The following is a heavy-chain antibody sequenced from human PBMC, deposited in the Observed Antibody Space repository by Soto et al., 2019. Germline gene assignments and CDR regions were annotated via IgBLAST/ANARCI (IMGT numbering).Heavy chain of an antibody. J-gene: IGHJ6*02. Sequence: EVQLLESGGGSVQPGESLRLSCAASGFIFSAYAMSWVRQAPGKGLEWVSFISGTSGRTYYADSVKDRFTISRDNSKNTQYLQMNSLRAEDTAVYYCAKGDWEKAAWGQGTTVTVSS. D-gene: IGHD1-26*01. CDR3: AKGDWEKAA. CDR1: GFIFSAYA. V-gene: IGHV3-23*01. CDR2: ISGTSGRT.